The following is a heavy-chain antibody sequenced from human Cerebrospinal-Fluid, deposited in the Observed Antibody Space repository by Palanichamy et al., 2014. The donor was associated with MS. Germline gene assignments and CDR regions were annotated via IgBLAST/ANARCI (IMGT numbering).Heavy chain of an antibody. V-gene: IGHV6-1*01. D-gene: IGHD1-14*01. CDR3: ASGNFHYGLDV. CDR2: TYYRAKWYN. CDR1: GGSVSSNGAY. J-gene: IGHJ6*02. Sequence: QLQLQQSGPGLVKPSQTLSLTCAISGGSVSSNGAYWNWIRQSPSRGLEWLGRTYYRAKWYNDYAESVQSRIIIYPDTSKNQLSLQLNSVTSEDTAVYYCASGNFHYGLDVWGQGTTVTVSS.